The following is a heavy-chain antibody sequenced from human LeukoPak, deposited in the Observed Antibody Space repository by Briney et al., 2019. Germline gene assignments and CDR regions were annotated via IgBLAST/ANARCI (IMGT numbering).Heavy chain of an antibody. J-gene: IGHJ4*02. Sequence: GGSLRLSCAVSGFTFSDYYMSWIRQAPGKGLEWVSYISSSGSTIYYAESVKGRFTISRDNAKNSLYLQMNSLRAEDTAVYYCARAGAGLLLYGSGISYWGQGTLVTVSS. CDR1: GFTFSDYY. CDR2: ISSSGSTI. D-gene: IGHD3-10*01. CDR3: ARAGAGLLLYGSGISY. V-gene: IGHV3-11*01.